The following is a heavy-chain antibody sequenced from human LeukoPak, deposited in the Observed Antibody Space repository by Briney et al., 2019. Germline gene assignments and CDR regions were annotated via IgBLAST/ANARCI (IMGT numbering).Heavy chain of an antibody. Sequence: VASVKVSCKASGYTFTSYGISWVRQAPGQGLEWMGWISAYNGNTNYAQKLQGRVTMTTDTSTSTAYMELRSLRSDDTAVYYCARYCSSTSCTEGLYYFDYWGQGTLVTVSS. J-gene: IGHJ4*02. CDR3: ARYCSSTSCTEGLYYFDY. CDR1: GYTFTSYG. CDR2: ISAYNGNT. V-gene: IGHV1-18*01. D-gene: IGHD2-2*01.